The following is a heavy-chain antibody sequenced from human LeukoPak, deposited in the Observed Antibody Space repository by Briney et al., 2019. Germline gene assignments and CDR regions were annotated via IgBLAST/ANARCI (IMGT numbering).Heavy chain of an antibody. CDR1: GFTFSSYA. Sequence: GRSLRLSCAASGFTFSSYAMHWVRQAPGKGLEWVAVISYDGSNKYYADSVKGRFTISRDNSKNTLYLQMKSLRAEDTAVYYCAREVYSGYHFDYWGQGTLVTVSS. D-gene: IGHD5-12*01. CDR3: AREVYSGYHFDY. CDR2: ISYDGSNK. J-gene: IGHJ4*02. V-gene: IGHV3-30*04.